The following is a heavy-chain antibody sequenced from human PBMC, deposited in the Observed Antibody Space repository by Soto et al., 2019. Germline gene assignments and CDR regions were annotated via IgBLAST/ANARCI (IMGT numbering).Heavy chain of an antibody. Sequence: SVKVSCKASGGTFSSNAISWVRQAPGQGLEWMGGIIPIFGTANYAQKFQGRVTITADESTSTAYMELSSLRSEDTAVYYCAREHPDRDYDSSGYYYYWGQGTLVTVSS. J-gene: IGHJ4*02. CDR2: IIPIFGTA. CDR1: GGTFSSNA. D-gene: IGHD3-22*01. CDR3: AREHPDRDYDSSGYYYY. V-gene: IGHV1-69*13.